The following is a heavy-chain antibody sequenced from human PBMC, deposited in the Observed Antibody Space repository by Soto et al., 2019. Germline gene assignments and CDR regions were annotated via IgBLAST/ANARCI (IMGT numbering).Heavy chain of an antibody. CDR3: TKGGYDLIYYFAMDV. V-gene: IGHV3-9*01. Sequence: EVQLIESGGGWVQPGTSLRVSCAASGFTFHEYAMHWVRQAPGKGLEWVSGISSDGDTIAYADSVQGRFTVFRDNAKNSLYLQMNSLRAEDTALYYSTKGGYDLIYYFAMDVWGQGTTVTVSS. CDR2: ISSDGDTI. J-gene: IGHJ6*02. CDR1: GFTFHEYA. D-gene: IGHD5-12*01.